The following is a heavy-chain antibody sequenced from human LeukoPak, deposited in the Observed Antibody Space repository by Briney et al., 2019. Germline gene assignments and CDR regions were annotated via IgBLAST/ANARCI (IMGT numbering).Heavy chain of an antibody. CDR2: IYHGGST. Sequence: SQTLSLMCCVSGGYISRWGYFWMWIRPPPGKALECFGYIYHGGSTYYIPSLKSPVTTSVDRSKNPFSLKLSPVTAAHTAVYYCARHSIVVVPAPISRGGMDAWGPGNPVTVS. CDR1: GGYISRWGYF. CDR3: ARHSIVVVPAPISRGGMDA. V-gene: IGHV4-30-2*01. D-gene: IGHD2-2*01. J-gene: IGHJ6*02.